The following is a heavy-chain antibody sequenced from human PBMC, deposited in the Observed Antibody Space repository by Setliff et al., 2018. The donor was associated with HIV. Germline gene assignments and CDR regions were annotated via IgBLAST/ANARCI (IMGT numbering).Heavy chain of an antibody. CDR3: ARSGGPTFDP. CDR1: GGSISSYY. J-gene: IGHJ5*02. CDR2: IYYSGST. D-gene: IGHD3-16*01. Sequence: SETLSLTCTVSGGSISSYYWSWIRQPPGKGLEWIGYIYYSGSTNYNTSLKSRVTISVDTSKNQFSLKLNSVTAADTAVYYCARSGGPTFDPWGQGTRVTVSS. V-gene: IGHV4-59*01.